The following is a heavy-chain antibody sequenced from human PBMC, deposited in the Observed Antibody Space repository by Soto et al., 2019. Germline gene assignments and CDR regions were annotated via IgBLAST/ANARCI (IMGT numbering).Heavy chain of an antibody. V-gene: IGHV3-23*01. J-gene: IGHJ6*03. D-gene: IGHD3-10*01. Sequence: PGGSLRLSCAASGFTFSSYAMSWVRQAPGKGLEWVSAISGSGGSTYYADSVKGRFTISRDNSKNTLYLQMNSLRAEDTAVYYCAKDSSYYYGSGSYSSQPNSYYYMDVWGKGTTVTVSS. CDR2: ISGSGGST. CDR3: AKDSSYYYGSGSYSSQPNSYYYMDV. CDR1: GFTFSSYA.